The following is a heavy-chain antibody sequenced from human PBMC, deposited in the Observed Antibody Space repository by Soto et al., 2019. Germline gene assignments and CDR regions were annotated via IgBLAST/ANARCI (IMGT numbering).Heavy chain of an antibody. D-gene: IGHD3-16*01. Sequence: QLVQSGPEVKKPGASVKVSCKASGYTFSSYTISWVRQAPGQGLEWMGWISPYNGNTKYTQKLQGRLTMTTDTSTSTAYMELRSLRSDDTAVCYCARADYGVDDYWGQGTLVTVSS. CDR1: GYTFSSYT. CDR3: ARADYGVDDY. J-gene: IGHJ4*02. CDR2: ISPYNGNT. V-gene: IGHV1-18*01.